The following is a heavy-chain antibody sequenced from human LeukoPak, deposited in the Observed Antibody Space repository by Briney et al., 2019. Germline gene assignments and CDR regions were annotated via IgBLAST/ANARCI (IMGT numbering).Heavy chain of an antibody. V-gene: IGHV4-59*01. CDR2: IYYSGST. J-gene: IGHJ6*03. Sequence: PSETLSLTCTVSGGSIISYYWSWIRQPPGKGLEWIGHIYYSGSTNYNPSLNSRVTISVDTSKNQFSLKLSSVTAADTAVYYCARDRGYCTNGVCYTDYMDVWGKGTTVTVSS. CDR1: GGSIISYY. D-gene: IGHD2-8*01. CDR3: ARDRGYCTNGVCYTDYMDV.